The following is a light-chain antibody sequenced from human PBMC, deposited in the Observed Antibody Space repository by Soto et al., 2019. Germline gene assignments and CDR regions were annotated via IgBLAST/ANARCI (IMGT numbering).Light chain of an antibody. CDR1: QSVSSY. Sequence: FANSSATLCVYPGERGTLSSKASQSVSSYLAWYQQKPGQAPRLLIYDASNRATGIPARFSGSGSGQDFNLSSLGLEPEALAGYNGPIRRMWPTINYGQGTRLEIK. CDR2: DAS. CDR3: PIRRMWPTIN. J-gene: IGKJ5*01. V-gene: IGKV3-11*01.